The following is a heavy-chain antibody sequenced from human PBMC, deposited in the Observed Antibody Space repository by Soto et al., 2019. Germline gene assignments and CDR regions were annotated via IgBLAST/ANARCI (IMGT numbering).Heavy chain of an antibody. D-gene: IGHD3-9*01. CDR2: IYPGDSDA. J-gene: IGHJ4*02. CDR3: ARQADYNILTGYFYYFDY. V-gene: IGHV5-51*01. Sequence: VESLKISCKSSGYIFSDYWICCWLQMPVKGLEWMGIIYPGDSDARYSPSFQGQVTISVDTSINTAFLRWNSLTASDTAIYYCARQADYNILTGYFYYFDYWGQGSLVTVSS. CDR1: GYIFSDYW.